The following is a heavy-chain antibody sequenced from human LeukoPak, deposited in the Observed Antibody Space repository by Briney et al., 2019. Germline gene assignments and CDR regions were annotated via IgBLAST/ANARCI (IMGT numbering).Heavy chain of an antibody. Sequence: TSETLSLTCTVSGGSISTSYWNWVRQPPGKGLEWIGYILYSGSTNYNPSLKSRVTISVDTSKNQFSLKLSSVTAADTAVYYCARRVGGTYYYDSSGYYFDYWGQGTLVTVSS. V-gene: IGHV4-59*01. D-gene: IGHD3-22*01. J-gene: IGHJ4*02. CDR2: ILYSGST. CDR1: GGSISTSY. CDR3: ARRVGGTYYYDSSGYYFDY.